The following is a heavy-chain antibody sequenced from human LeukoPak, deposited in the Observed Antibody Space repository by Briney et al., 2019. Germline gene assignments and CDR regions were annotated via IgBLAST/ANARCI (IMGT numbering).Heavy chain of an antibody. CDR3: ARDRSIASDY. J-gene: IGHJ4*02. Sequence: SGGSLRLSCAASGFTFSSYSMNWVRQAPGKGLEWVSSISTSSSYIYYADSVKGRFTISRDNAKNSLYLQMNSLRAEDTAVYYCARDRSIASDYWGQGTLVTVSS. D-gene: IGHD6-6*01. CDR1: GFTFSSYS. CDR2: ISTSSSYI. V-gene: IGHV3-21*01.